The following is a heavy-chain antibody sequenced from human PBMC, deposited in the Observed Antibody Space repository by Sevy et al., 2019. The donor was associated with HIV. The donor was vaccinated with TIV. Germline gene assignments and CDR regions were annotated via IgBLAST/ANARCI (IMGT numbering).Heavy chain of an antibody. CDR2: ISGSGRFT. J-gene: IGHJ4*02. V-gene: IGHV3-23*01. CDR1: EFTFSSYA. D-gene: IGHD4-17*01. CDR3: ARARGVTTSGFDY. Sequence: GGSLRLSCSASEFTFSSYAMSWVRQAPGKGLEWVSSISGSGRFTYYADFVEGRFIISRDNSKNTLSVQMNSLRAEDTAVYYCARARGVTTSGFDYWGQGTLVTVSS.